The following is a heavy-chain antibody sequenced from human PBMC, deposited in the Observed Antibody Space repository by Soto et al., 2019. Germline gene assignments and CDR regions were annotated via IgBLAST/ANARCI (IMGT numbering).Heavy chain of an antibody. CDR1: GSTFNNFA. CDR2: IVVISKTA. V-gene: IGHV1-69*06. Sequence: QVVLLQSGSEVKEPGSSVRVSCQVSGSTFNNFAFSWVRQAPGHGPEWMGGIVVISKTADYSQRYRDRVTVTAGTYTYPLYMELGSLTFEDTAVYYCARAIKRWEVHDYFDYWGQGTLVTVSS. J-gene: IGHJ4*02. D-gene: IGHD1-26*01. CDR3: ARAIKRWEVHDYFDY.